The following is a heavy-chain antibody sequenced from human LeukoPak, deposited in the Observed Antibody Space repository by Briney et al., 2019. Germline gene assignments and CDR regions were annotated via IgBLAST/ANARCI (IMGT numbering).Heavy chain of an antibody. J-gene: IGHJ4*02. V-gene: IGHV5-51*01. CDR1: GYSFTNYW. CDR3: ARSGRLGYCSGGSCFRWDY. D-gene: IGHD2-15*01. CDR2: IHPDDSDT. Sequence: GESLKISCKVSGYSFTNYWIGWVRQMPGKGLEWMGIIHPDDSDTKYSPSFQGQVTISADKSISTAYLQWSSLKASDTAMYYCARSGRLGYCSGGSCFRWDYWGQGTLVTV.